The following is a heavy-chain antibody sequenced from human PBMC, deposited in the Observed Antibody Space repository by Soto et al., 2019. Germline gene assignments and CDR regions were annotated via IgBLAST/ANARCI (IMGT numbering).Heavy chain of an antibody. D-gene: IGHD2-2*01. CDR1: GGSLSRGGYS. Sequence: TLSLTCAVSGGSLSRGGYSWSWIRQPPGKGLEWIGYIYHSGSTYYNPSLKSRVTISVDRSKNQFSLKLSSVTAADTAVYYCARVPDRWGQGTLVTVSS. CDR2: IYHSGST. J-gene: IGHJ5*02. V-gene: IGHV4-30-2*01. CDR3: ARVPDR.